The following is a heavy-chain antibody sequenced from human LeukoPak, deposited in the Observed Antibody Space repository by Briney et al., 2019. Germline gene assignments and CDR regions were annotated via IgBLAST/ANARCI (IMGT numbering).Heavy chain of an antibody. CDR1: GGTFSSYA. Sequence: ASVKVSCKASGGTFSSYAISWVRQAPGQGLEWMGIINPSSGSTSYAQKFQGRVTMIRDTSTSTVYMELSSLRSEDTAVYYCARDPCSGGSCYNWFDPWGQGTLVTVSS. J-gene: IGHJ5*02. CDR3: ARDPCSGGSCYNWFDP. CDR2: INPSSGST. V-gene: IGHV1-46*01. D-gene: IGHD2-15*01.